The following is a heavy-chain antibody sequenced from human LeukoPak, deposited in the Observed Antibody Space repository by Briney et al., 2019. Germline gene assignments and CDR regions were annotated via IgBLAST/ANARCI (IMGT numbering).Heavy chain of an antibody. CDR3: AREMGSSWSRPFDY. CDR1: GFTFSIYA. Sequence: PGGFLRLSCTASGFTFSIYAMSWVRQAPGKGPEWVSAISGSGGSTYYADSVKGRFTISRDNSKNTLYLQMNSLRAEDTAVYYCAREMGSSWSRPFDYWGQGTLVTVSS. CDR2: ISGSGGST. J-gene: IGHJ4*02. V-gene: IGHV3-23*01. D-gene: IGHD6-13*01.